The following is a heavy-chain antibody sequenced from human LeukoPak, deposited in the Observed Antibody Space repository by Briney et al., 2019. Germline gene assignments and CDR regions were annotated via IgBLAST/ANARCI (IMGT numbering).Heavy chain of an antibody. D-gene: IGHD2-15*01. J-gene: IGHJ4*02. CDR2: ISGSGGST. CDR3: AKVHIDRNIVVVVAAHTLLGFDY. CDR1: GFTFSSYA. V-gene: IGHV3-23*01. Sequence: PGGSLRLSCAASGFTFSSYAMSWVRQAPGKGLEWVSAISGSGGSTYYADSVKGRFTISRDNSKNTLYLQMNSLRAEDTAVYYCAKVHIDRNIVVVVAAHTLLGFDYWGQGTLVTVSS.